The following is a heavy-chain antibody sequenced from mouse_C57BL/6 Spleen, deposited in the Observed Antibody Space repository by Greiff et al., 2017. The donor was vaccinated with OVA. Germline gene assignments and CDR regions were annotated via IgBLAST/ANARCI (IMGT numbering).Heavy chain of an antibody. V-gene: IGHV14-4*01. CDR1: GFNIKDDY. CDR2: IDPENGDT. Sequence: VQLKESGAELVRPGASVKLSCTASGFNIKDDYMHWVKQRPEQGLEWIGWIDPENGDTEYASKFQGKATITADTSSNTAYLQLSSLTSEDTAVYYCTLFKYDYDYYFDYWGQGTTLTVSS. CDR3: TLFKYDYDYYFDY. D-gene: IGHD2-4*01. J-gene: IGHJ2*01.